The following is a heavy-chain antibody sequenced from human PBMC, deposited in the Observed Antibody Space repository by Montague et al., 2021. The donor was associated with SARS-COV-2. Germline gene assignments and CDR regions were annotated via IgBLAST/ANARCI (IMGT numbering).Heavy chain of an antibody. Sequence: SETLSLTCTVSGGSISSSSYYRGWIRQPPGKGLEWIGSIYYSGSTYYNPSLKSRVTISVDTSKNQFSLKLSSVTAADTAVYYCARGIRRTWIQLWVRSGFDYWGQGTLVTVSS. CDR3: ARGIRRTWIQLWVRSGFDY. CDR2: IYYSGST. V-gene: IGHV4-39*07. J-gene: IGHJ4*02. CDR1: GGSISSSSYY. D-gene: IGHD5-18*01.